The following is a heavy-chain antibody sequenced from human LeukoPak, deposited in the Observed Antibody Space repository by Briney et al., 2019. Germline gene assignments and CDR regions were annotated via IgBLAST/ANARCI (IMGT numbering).Heavy chain of an antibody. CDR2: IKEDGSEK. D-gene: IGHD3-16*01. CDR3: AREGGYQYYYAMDV. Sequence: GGSLRLSCAASGFTFGSYWMSWVRQAPGKGLEWVANIKEDGSEKYYVDSVKGRFTISRDNAKNSLYLQMNSLRADDTAVYYCAREGGYQYYYAMDVWGQGTTVTVSS. V-gene: IGHV3-7*01. J-gene: IGHJ6*02. CDR1: GFTFGSYW.